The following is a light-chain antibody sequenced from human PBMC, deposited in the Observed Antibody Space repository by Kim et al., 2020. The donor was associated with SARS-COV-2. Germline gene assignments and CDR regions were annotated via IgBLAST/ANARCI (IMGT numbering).Light chain of an antibody. V-gene: IGLV1-47*01. CDR1: SSNIGSNY. CDR2: RNN. Sequence: QGVTISCSGSSSNIGSNYVYWYQQLPGTAPKLHIYRNNQRPSGVPDRFSGSKSGTSASLAISGLRSEDEADYYCAAWDDSLSGHVVFGGGTKLTVL. CDR3: AAWDDSLSGHVV. J-gene: IGLJ2*01.